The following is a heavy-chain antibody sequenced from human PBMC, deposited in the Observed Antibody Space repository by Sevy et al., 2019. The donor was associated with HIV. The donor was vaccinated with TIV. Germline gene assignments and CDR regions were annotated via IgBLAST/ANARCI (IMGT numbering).Heavy chain of an antibody. Sequence: GGSLRLSCEVSGFTFSDFWMTWVRQSPGKGLEWVAYINQDERHINLLDSVRGRFTISRDNDKNSLYLQMDSLRAEDTAIYYCARDPDWGALDRWGQGTLVTVSS. CDR2: INQDERHI. J-gene: IGHJ5*02. D-gene: IGHD7-27*01. CDR1: GFTFSDFW. CDR3: ARDPDWGALDR. V-gene: IGHV3-7*01.